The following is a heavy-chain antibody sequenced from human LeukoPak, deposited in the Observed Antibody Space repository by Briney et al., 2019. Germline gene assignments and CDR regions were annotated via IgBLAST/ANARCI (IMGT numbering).Heavy chain of an antibody. CDR3: ARKLGYYDSSGYYYLGYFDY. CDR1: GFTFSTYG. CDR2: ISGSGGSK. V-gene: IGHV3-23*01. J-gene: IGHJ4*02. Sequence: PGGSLRLSCAASGFTFSTYGMSWVRQAPGKGLEWVSAISGSGGSKYYADSVKGRFTISRDNAKNSLYLQMNSLRAEDTAVYYCARKLGYYDSSGYYYLGYFDYWGQGTLVTVSS. D-gene: IGHD3-22*01.